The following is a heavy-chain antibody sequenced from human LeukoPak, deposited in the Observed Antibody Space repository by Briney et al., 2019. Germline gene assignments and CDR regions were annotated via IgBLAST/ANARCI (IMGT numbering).Heavy chain of an antibody. CDR3: ARVPYYYDSSGYPLGAFDI. V-gene: IGHV4-61*02. Sequence: SQTLSLTCTVSGGSISSGSYYWSWIRQPAGKGLEWIGRIYTSGSTNYNPSLKSRVTISVDTSKNQSSLKPSSVTAADTAVYYCARVPYYYDSSGYPLGAFDIWGQGTMVTVSS. CDR2: IYTSGST. CDR1: GGSISSGSYY. D-gene: IGHD3-22*01. J-gene: IGHJ3*02.